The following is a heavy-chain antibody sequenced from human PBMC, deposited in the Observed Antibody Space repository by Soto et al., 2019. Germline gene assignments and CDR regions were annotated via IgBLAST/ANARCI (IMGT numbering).Heavy chain of an antibody. Sequence: ASVKFSCKTSGYTFTNYVLNWVRQAPGQVLECMGYINAGDAYGEYXXNFQGRVXXTRDASASTAXMELSXLRSEDTAVYYCVREGYTMSFYDGGFDYXX. CDR3: VREGYTMSFYDGGFDY. V-gene: IGHV1-3*01. J-gene: IGHJ4*01. D-gene: IGHD3-10*02. CDR1: GYTFTNYV. CDR2: INAGDAYG.